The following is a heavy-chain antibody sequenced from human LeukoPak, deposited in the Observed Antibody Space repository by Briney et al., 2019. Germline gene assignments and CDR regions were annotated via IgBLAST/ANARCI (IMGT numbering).Heavy chain of an antibody. CDR2: IIPIFGAA. D-gene: IGHD2-21*02. Sequence: SVKVSCKASGYTFTSYYMHWVRQAPGQGLEWMGGIIPIFGAANYAQKFQGRVTITADKSTSTSYMEPSSLRSEDTAVYYCARSSVVTAMVHLEYWGQGTLVTVSS. J-gene: IGHJ4*02. CDR1: GYTFTSYY. V-gene: IGHV1-69*06. CDR3: ARSSVVTAMVHLEY.